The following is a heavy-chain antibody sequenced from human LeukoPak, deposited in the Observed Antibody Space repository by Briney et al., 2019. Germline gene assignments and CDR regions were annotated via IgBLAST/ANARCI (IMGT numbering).Heavy chain of an antibody. D-gene: IGHD2-15*01. CDR1: GFTFNRYN. V-gene: IGHV3-23*01. CDR2: ISGSGSTT. Sequence: GSLRLSCAASGFTFNRYNMNWVRQAPGKGLEWVSAISGSGSTTYYADSVKGRFTISRDNSKNTLFLQMNSLTAEDTAIYSCARPRLEYCSGGSCFDAFDIWGQGTMVTVSS. CDR3: ARPRLEYCSGGSCFDAFDI. J-gene: IGHJ3*02.